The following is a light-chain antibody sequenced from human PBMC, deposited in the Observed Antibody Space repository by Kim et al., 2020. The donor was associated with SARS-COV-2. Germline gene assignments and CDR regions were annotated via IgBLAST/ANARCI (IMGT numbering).Light chain of an antibody. CDR1: QSLVYSDVNTY. Sequence: QPASISCRYSQSLVYSDVNTYLNWFQQRPGQSPRRLIYKVSNRDSGVPDRFSGSGSGTDFTLKISRVEAEDVGVYYCMQGTHPWTLGQGTKVDIK. V-gene: IGKV2-30*01. CDR3: MQGTHPWT. J-gene: IGKJ1*01. CDR2: KVS.